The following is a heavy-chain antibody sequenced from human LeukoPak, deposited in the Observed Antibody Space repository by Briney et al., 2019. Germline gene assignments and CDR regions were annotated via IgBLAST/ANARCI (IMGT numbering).Heavy chain of an antibody. CDR2: IYYSRST. D-gene: IGHD2-15*01. Sequence: SDTLSLTCTVSGDSIRSFYWSWIRQPPGKGLEWIGHIYYSRSTNYNPSLKSRVTISVDMSKNQFSLKMTSVNAADTAVYYCARDPGGSADYWGQGTLVTVSS. V-gene: IGHV4-59*01. CDR1: GDSIRSFY. CDR3: ARDPGGSADY. J-gene: IGHJ4*02.